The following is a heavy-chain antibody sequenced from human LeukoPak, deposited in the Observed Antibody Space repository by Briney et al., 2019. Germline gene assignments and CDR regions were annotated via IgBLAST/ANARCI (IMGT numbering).Heavy chain of an antibody. J-gene: IGHJ3*02. V-gene: IGHV1-69*06. CDR3: ARDITVGATIDDAFDI. CDR1: GGTFSSYA. D-gene: IGHD1-26*01. Sequence: ASVKVSCKASGGTFSSYAISWVRQAPGQGLEWMGGIIPIFGTANYAQKFQGRVTITADKSTSTAYMELSSLRSEDTAVYYCARDITVGATIDDAFDIWGQGTMVTVSS. CDR2: IIPIFGTA.